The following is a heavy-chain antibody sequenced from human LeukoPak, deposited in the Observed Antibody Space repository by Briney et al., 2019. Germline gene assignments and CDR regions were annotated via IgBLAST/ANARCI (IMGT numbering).Heavy chain of an antibody. J-gene: IGHJ3*02. CDR3: SRRPFGGAFDI. V-gene: IGHV3-7*01. CDR1: GFIFSTYW. Sequence: GGSLRLSCAASGFIFSTYWMSWVRQAPGKGLEWVANIKQDGSEKYYVDSVKGRFTISRDNAKSEVFLQLNSLRAEDTAVYYDSRRPFGGAFDIWGRGTMVTVSS. CDR2: IKQDGSEK. D-gene: IGHD3-10*01.